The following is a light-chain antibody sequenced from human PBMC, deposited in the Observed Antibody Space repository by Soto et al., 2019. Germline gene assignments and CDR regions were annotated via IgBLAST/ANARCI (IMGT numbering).Light chain of an antibody. CDR3: QQRGGWPLT. Sequence: VLTQSPATLSLSPGDRATLSCRASQPIRDYLAWYQQKPGQAPRLLIYDASYRATGIPARFSGSGSGTDFTLTISSREPEDFAFYSCQQRGGWPLTFGGGTQVEIK. CDR1: QPIRDY. CDR2: DAS. J-gene: IGKJ4*01. V-gene: IGKV3-11*01.